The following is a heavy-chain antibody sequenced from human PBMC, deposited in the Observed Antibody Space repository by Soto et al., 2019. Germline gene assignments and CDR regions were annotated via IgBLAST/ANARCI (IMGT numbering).Heavy chain of an antibody. V-gene: IGHV3-49*04. CDR1: GLTFGDYA. D-gene: IGHD6-19*01. J-gene: IGHJ4*02. CDR2: IRSRAYGGTT. Sequence: GGSLRLSCTASGLTFGDYAMSWVRQASGKGLEWVGFIRSRAYGGTTEYAASVKDRFSISGDDSRSVAHLQMNSLKTEDTAVYYCTITPLSGGWHWIAFNYWGQGTLVTVSS. CDR3: TITPLSGGWHWIAFNY.